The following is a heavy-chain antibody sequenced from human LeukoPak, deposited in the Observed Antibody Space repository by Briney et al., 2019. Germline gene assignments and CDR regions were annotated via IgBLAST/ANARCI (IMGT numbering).Heavy chain of an antibody. CDR3: ARDASRGSYGWFDP. Sequence: GGSLRLSCAASGFTSSDYYMIWIRQAPGKGLEWISYISSTGSAIYYADSVKGRFTISRDCAKNSLYLQMKSLTTEDTGVLYCARDASRGSYGWFDPWGQGTLVTVST. D-gene: IGHD1-26*01. CDR1: GFTSSDYY. V-gene: IGHV3-11*01. CDR2: ISSTGSAI. J-gene: IGHJ5*02.